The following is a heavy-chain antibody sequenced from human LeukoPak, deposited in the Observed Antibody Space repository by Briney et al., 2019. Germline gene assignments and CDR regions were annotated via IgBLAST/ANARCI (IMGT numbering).Heavy chain of an antibody. CDR1: GLTFDDYG. CDR3: ARARTRGYNWNLFEVGY. D-gene: IGHD1-20*01. CDR2: INWNGGST. V-gene: IGHV3-20*04. Sequence: GGSLRLSCAASGLTFDDYGMSWVRQAPGKGLEWVSGINWNGGSTGYADSVKGRFTISRDNAKNSLYLQMNSLRAEDTALYYCARARTRGYNWNLFEVGYWGQGTLVTVSS. J-gene: IGHJ4*02.